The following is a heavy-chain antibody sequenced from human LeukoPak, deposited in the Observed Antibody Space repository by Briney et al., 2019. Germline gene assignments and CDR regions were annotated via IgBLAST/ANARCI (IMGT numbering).Heavy chain of an antibody. CDR1: GFTFSSYS. CDR3: ARDCSGGSCYFAFDY. V-gene: IGHV3-21*01. CDR2: ISSSSSYI. J-gene: IGHJ4*02. D-gene: IGHD2-15*01. Sequence: GGSLRLSCAASGFTFSSYSMNWVRQAPGKGLEWVSSISSSSSYIYYADSVKGRFTISRDNAKNSLYLQMNGLRAEDTAVYYCARDCSGGSCYFAFDYWGQGTLVTVSS.